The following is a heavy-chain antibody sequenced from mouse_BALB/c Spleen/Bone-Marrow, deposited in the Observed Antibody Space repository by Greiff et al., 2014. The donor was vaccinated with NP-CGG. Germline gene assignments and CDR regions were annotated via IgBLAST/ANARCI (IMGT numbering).Heavy chain of an antibody. J-gene: IGHJ2*01. V-gene: IGHV1S81*02. Sequence: VQLQQSVAELVKPGASVKLSCKASGYTFSSSYIYWVKQRPGQGPEWIGEINPTNGDNKFIEKFKNRATLTVDKSSSTANIQLSSLTSEDSAVYYCTRGRKWDFDYWGQGTTLTVSS. CDR3: TRGRKWDFDY. D-gene: IGHD1-3*01. CDR2: INPTNGDN. CDR1: GYTFSSSY.